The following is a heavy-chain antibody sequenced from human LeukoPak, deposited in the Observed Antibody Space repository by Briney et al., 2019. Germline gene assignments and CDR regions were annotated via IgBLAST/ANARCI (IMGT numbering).Heavy chain of an antibody. J-gene: IGHJ4*02. V-gene: IGHV1-24*01. CDR1: GYTLTKLP. D-gene: IGHD2-15*01. Sequence: ASVKVSCKVSGYTLTKLPMHWVRQAPGKGLEWMGGFDLEDGEIIYAQKFQGRVTMTEDTSTDIAYMELSRLRSEDTAVYYCATGLGGFPLPFDYWGQGTLVTVSS. CDR2: FDLEDGEI. CDR3: ATGLGGFPLPFDY.